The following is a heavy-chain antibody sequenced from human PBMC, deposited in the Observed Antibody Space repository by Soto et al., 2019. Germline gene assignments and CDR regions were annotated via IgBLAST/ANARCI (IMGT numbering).Heavy chain of an antibody. Sequence: QVQLVQSGAEVKKPGSSVKVSCKASGGTFSSYAISGVRQAPGQGLECMGGIIPIFGTANYAQKFQGRVTITADESTSTAYMELSSLRSEDTAVYYCARAVAARYWFDPWGQGTLVTVSS. CDR2: IIPIFGTA. V-gene: IGHV1-69*01. CDR1: GGTFSSYA. J-gene: IGHJ5*02. CDR3: ARAVAARYWFDP. D-gene: IGHD6-6*01.